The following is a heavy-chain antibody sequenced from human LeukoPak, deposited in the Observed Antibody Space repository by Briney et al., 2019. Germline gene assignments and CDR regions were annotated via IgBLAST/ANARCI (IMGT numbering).Heavy chain of an antibody. CDR1: GGSISSSSYY. Sequence: PSETLSLTCTVSGGSISSSSYYWGWIRQPPGKGLEWIGSIYYSGSTYYNPSLKSRVTISVDTSKNQFSLKLSSVTAADTAVYYCAKSGYSSGWYVRRPYYFDYWGQGTLVTVSS. CDR3: AKSGYSSGWYVRRPYYFDY. V-gene: IGHV4-39*01. D-gene: IGHD6-19*01. CDR2: IYYSGST. J-gene: IGHJ4*02.